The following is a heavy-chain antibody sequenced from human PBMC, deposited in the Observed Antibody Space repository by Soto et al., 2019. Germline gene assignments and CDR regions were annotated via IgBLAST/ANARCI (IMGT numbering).Heavy chain of an antibody. CDR2: ISAYNGNT. CDR3: ARDDYGDYSFAFDI. J-gene: IGHJ3*02. D-gene: IGHD4-17*01. Sequence: ASVKVSCKASGYTFTSYGISWVRQAPGQGLEWMGWISAYNGNTNYAQKLQGRVTMTTDTSTSTAYMELRSLRSDDTAVYYCARDDYGDYSFAFDIWGQGTMVTVSS. CDR1: GYTFTSYG. V-gene: IGHV1-18*01.